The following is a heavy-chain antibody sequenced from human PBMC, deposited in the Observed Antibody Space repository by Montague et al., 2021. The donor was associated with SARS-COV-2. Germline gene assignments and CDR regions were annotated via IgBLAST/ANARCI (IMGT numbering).Heavy chain of an antibody. V-gene: IGHV3-23*01. CDR3: GKNRQRVPLKAPPDY. J-gene: IGHJ4*02. Sequence: SLRLSCAASGFTFSSYGMSWIRQAPGKGLEWVSDLSGSGASTRYADSVNGRFTISRDNSKNTLYLQMNGLRAEDTAIYYCGKNRQRVPLKAPPDYWGQGTLVTVSS. CDR1: GFTFSSYG. CDR2: LSGSGAST. D-gene: IGHD1-1*01.